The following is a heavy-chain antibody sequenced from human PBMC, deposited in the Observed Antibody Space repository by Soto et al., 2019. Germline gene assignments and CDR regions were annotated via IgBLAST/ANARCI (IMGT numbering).Heavy chain of an antibody. Sequence: GGSLRLSCAASGFTFSSYSMNWVRQAPGKGLEWVSSISSSSSYIYYADSVKGRFTIPRDNAKNSLYLQMNSLRAEDTAVYYCMAWSFPLTYYYDSSGSPAGAFDIWGQGTMVTVSS. J-gene: IGHJ3*02. CDR2: ISSSSSYI. V-gene: IGHV3-21*01. CDR3: MAWSFPLTYYYDSSGSPAGAFDI. CDR1: GFTFSSYS. D-gene: IGHD3-22*01.